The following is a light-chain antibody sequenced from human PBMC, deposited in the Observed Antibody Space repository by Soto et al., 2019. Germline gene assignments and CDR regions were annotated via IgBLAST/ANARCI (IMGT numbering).Light chain of an antibody. CDR3: QQYGSSPKT. Sequence: EILLTQSPDTLSLSPGERATLSCRAGQSVSSNYLAWYQQKPGQAPRLLIFGASSRATGIPDRFSGSGSGTDFTLTISRLEPEDFAVYYCQQYGSSPKTFGQGTKVDIK. J-gene: IGKJ1*01. V-gene: IGKV3-20*01. CDR2: GAS. CDR1: QSVSSNY.